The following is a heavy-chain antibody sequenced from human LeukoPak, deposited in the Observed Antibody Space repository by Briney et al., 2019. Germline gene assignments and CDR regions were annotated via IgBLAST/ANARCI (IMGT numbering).Heavy chain of an antibody. V-gene: IGHV1-18*01. J-gene: IGHJ4*02. CDR1: GYTFTSYG. Sequence: ASVKVSCKASGYTFTSYGISWVRQAPGQGLEWMGWISAYNGNTKYAQKLQGRVTMTTDTSTSTAYMELRSLRSDDTAVYYCARDSFDWNYRLLDYWGQGTLVTVSS. CDR3: ARDSFDWNYRLLDY. CDR2: ISAYNGNT. D-gene: IGHD1-7*01.